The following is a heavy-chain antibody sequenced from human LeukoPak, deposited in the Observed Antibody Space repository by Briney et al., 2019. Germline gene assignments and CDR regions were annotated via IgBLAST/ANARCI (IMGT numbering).Heavy chain of an antibody. CDR2: IKSKTDGGTT. Sequence: GGSLRLSCAASGFTFSDAWMSWVRQAPGKGLEWVGRIKSKTDGGTTDYAAPVRGRFTISRDDSKNTLYLKMNSLKIEDTALYYRGRYYGGSGCQDYFEYWGQGTLVSVSP. J-gene: IGHJ4*02. CDR1: GFTFSDAW. CDR3: GRYYGGSGCQDYFEY. D-gene: IGHD3-22*01. V-gene: IGHV3-15*01.